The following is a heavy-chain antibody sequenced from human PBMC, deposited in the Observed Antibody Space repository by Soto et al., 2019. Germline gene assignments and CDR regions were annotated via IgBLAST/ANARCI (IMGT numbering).Heavy chain of an antibody. CDR2: IGGLGSDT. CDR1: RFRFSDFA. CDR3: AKDAVPYNGKWDWFDS. Sequence: DVQLLESGGGLVQPGGSLTLSCAASRFRFSDFAMSWVRQAPGKGLEWVLSIGGLGSDTYYADPVKGRFTISRDNSKSTLYLQMDGLRDEDTAVYYCAKDAVPYNGKWDWFDSWGQGTLVIVS. D-gene: IGHD1-20*01. J-gene: IGHJ5*01. V-gene: IGHV3-23*01.